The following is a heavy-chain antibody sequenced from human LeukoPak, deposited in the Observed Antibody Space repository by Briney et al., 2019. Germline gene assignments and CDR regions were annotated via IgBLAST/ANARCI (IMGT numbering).Heavy chain of an antibody. V-gene: IGHV3-21*01. D-gene: IGHD1-20*01. J-gene: IGHJ6*03. CDR3: ATYNWNYDYYYMDV. CDR2: ISSSGSYI. Sequence: GGSLRLSCAASGFSFSSYDMNWVRQAPGKGLEWVSSISSSGSYIYYADSVKGRFTISRDNAKNPLYLQMNSLRAEDTAVYYCATYNWNYDYYYMDVWGKGTTVTVSS. CDR1: GFSFSSYD.